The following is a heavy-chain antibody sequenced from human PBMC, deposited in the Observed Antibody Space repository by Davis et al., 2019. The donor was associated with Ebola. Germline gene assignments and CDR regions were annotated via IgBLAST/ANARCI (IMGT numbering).Heavy chain of an antibody. CDR3: ASLITMYYYYGMDV. V-gene: IGHV3-21*01. Sequence: GESLKISCAASGFTFSSYSMNWVRQAPGKGLEWVSSISSSSSYIYYADSVKGRFTISRDNAKNSLYLQMNSLRAEDTAVYYCASLITMYYYYGMDVWGKGTTVTVSS. J-gene: IGHJ6*04. D-gene: IGHD3-10*01. CDR2: ISSSSSYI. CDR1: GFTFSSYS.